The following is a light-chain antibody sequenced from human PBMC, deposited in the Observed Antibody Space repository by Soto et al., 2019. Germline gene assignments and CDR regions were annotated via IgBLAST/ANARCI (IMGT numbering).Light chain of an antibody. CDR2: WAS. CDR1: HSVLYSSTNKNY. CDR3: QQYYSTPLT. V-gene: IGKV4-1*01. Sequence: DIVMTQSPDSLAVSLGERATINCKYSHSVLYSSTNKNYLSWYQQKPGQPPKLLIYWASTRESGVPDRFSGSGSGTDFTLTISSLQAEDVAVYYCQQYYSTPLTFGGGTKVEIK. J-gene: IGKJ4*01.